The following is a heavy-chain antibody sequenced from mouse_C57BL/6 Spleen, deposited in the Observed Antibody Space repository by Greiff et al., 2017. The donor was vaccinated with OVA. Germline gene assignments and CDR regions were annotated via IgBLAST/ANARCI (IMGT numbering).Heavy chain of an antibody. Sequence: QVQLQQPGAELVMPGASVKLSCKASGYTFTSYWMHWVKQRPGQGLEWIGEIDPADSNTNSNQKFKGKSTLTVDKSSSTAYMQLSSLTSEDSAVYYCARRGYREYYAMDYWGQGTSVTVSS. CDR2: IDPADSNT. CDR1: GYTFTSYW. J-gene: IGHJ4*01. V-gene: IGHV1-69*01. D-gene: IGHD2-14*01. CDR3: ARRGYREYYAMDY.